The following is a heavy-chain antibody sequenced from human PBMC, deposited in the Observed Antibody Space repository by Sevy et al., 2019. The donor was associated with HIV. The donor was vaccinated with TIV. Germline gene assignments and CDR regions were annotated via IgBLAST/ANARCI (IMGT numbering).Heavy chain of an antibody. CDR2: IKANIHGGTA. CDR3: TTAHLALADIDF. Sequence: GGSLRLSCAASGFTFTGAWLNWVRQAPGKGLEWVGRIKANIHGGTADYAAPVKGRFTISRDDSKNTLYLQMNSLKIDDTAVYYCTTAHLALADIDFWGPGTLVTVSS. CDR1: GFTFTGAW. V-gene: IGHV3-15*01. J-gene: IGHJ4*02.